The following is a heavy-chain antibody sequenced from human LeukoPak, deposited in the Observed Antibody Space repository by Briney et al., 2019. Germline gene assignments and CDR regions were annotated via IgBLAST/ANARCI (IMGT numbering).Heavy chain of an antibody. CDR2: INPNSGGT. Sequence: ASVTVSCKASGYTFTGYYMHWVRQAPGQGLEWMGWINPNSGGTNYAQKFQGRVTMTRDTSISTAYMELSRLRSDDTAVYYCARWATVTTEASFDYWGQGTLVTVSS. CDR1: GYTFTGYY. J-gene: IGHJ4*02. D-gene: IGHD4-11*01. V-gene: IGHV1-2*02. CDR3: ARWATVTTEASFDY.